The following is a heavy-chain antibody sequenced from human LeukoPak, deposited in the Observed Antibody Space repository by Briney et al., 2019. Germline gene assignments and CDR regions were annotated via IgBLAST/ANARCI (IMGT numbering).Heavy chain of an antibody. V-gene: IGHV3-23*01. Sequence: GGTLRLSCAASGFTFSSYGMSWVRQAPGKGLEWVSAISGSGGSTYYADSVKGRFTISRDNSKNTLYLQMNSLRAEDTAVYYCATHSGSYSDDYWGQGTLVTVSS. J-gene: IGHJ4*02. CDR2: ISGSGGST. D-gene: IGHD1-26*01. CDR1: GFTFSSYG. CDR3: ATHSGSYSDDY.